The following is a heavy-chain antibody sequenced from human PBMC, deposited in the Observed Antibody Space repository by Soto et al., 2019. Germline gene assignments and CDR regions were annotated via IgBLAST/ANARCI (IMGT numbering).Heavy chain of an antibody. V-gene: IGHV3-23*01. CDR3: EEGYSGYGY. D-gene: IGHD5-12*01. CDR1: GFTFSSYA. J-gene: IGHJ4*02. CDR2: ISGSGGST. Sequence: EVQVLESGGGLVQPGGSLRLSCAASGFTFSSYAMSWVRQAPGKGLEWVSGISGSGGSTYYADSVKGRFTISRDNSKNTLYLQMNSLRAEDTAVYCCEEGYSGYGYWGQGTLVTVSS.